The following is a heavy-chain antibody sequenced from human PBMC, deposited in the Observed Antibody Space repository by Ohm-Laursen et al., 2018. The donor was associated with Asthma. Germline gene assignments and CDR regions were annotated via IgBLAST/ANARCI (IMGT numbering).Heavy chain of an antibody. D-gene: IGHD1-26*01. J-gene: IGHJ6*02. CDR2: IYYSGST. CDR3: ARVYGVGATFYYYYGMDV. V-gene: IGHV4-39*07. Sequence: PSDTLSLTCTVSGGSISSSSYYWGWIRQPPGKGLEWIGSIYYSGSTYYNPSLQSRVTISVDTSKNQFSLKLSSVTAADTAVYYCARVYGVGATFYYYYGMDVWGQGTTVTVSS. CDR1: GGSISSSSYY.